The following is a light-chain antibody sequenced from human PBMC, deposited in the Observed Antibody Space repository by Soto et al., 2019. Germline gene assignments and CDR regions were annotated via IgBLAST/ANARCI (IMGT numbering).Light chain of an antibody. CDR1: QSVSSSW. V-gene: IGKV3-20*01. J-gene: IGKJ1*01. CDR2: GAS. Sequence: EIVLTQYTGTLSLSPGERDTLSCRASQSVSSSWLAWYQQKPGQAPRLLISGASSRASGIPDRFSGSGSGTDFTLTISRLEPEDFAVYYCQQYGSPPGTFGQGTKVEVK. CDR3: QQYGSPPGT.